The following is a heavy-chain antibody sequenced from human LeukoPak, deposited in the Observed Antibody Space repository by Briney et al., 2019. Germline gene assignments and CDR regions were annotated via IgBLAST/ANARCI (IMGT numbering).Heavy chain of an antibody. Sequence: ASVKVSCKASGYTFTSYDINWVRQATGQGLEWMGWMNPNSGNTGYAQKFQGRVTMTRNTSISTAYMELSSLRSEDTAVYYCARGDTVMDWFDPWGQGTLVTVSS. V-gene: IGHV1-8*01. CDR2: MNPNSGNT. D-gene: IGHD5-18*01. CDR1: GYTFTSYD. CDR3: ARGDTVMDWFDP. J-gene: IGHJ5*02.